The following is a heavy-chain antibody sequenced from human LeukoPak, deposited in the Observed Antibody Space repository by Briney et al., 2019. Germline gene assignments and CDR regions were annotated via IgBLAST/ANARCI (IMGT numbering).Heavy chain of an antibody. Sequence: SVTVSCKASGGTFSRHTISWVRQSPGQGLEWMGGITPMFGTSNYAQKFRGRVTITADESTSTAYVELSSLRSEDTAVYYCARDSSEFRSLLFHWGQGTLVTVSS. CDR1: GGTFSRHT. V-gene: IGHV1-69*13. J-gene: IGHJ1*01. CDR2: ITPMFGTS. CDR3: ARDSSEFRSLLFH. D-gene: IGHD1-14*01.